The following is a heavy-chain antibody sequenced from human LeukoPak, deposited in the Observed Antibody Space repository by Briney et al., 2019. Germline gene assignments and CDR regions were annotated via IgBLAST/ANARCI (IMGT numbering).Heavy chain of an antibody. Sequence: GSLRLSCAASGFTFSSYAMRWVRQAPGKGLEWVSAISGSGGSTYYADSVKGRFTISRDNSKNTLYLQMNSLRAEDTAVYYCAKDLGDYYGSGSYKPYDYWGQGTLVTVSS. V-gene: IGHV3-23*01. D-gene: IGHD3-10*01. CDR3: AKDLGDYYGSGSYKPYDY. J-gene: IGHJ4*02. CDR1: GFTFSSYA. CDR2: ISGSGGST.